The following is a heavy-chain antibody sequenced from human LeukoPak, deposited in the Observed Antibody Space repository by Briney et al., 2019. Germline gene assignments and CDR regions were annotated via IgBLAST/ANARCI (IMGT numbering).Heavy chain of an antibody. V-gene: IGHV4-59*12. D-gene: IGHD1-14*01. Sequence: SETLSLTCTVSGGSISSYYWSWIRQPPGKGLEWIGYIYYSGSTNYNPSLKSRVTISVDTSKNQFSLKLSSVTAADTAVYYCARDRAPDRGRLFDSWGQGTLVTVSS. CDR1: GGSISSYY. J-gene: IGHJ4*02. CDR2: IYYSGST. CDR3: ARDRAPDRGRLFDS.